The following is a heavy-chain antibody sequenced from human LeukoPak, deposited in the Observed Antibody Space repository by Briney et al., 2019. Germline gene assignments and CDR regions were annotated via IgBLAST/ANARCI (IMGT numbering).Heavy chain of an antibody. J-gene: IGHJ6*02. CDR2: IYYSGST. V-gene: IGHV4-61*05. CDR3: ARSEYSYYGMDV. Sequence: SETLSLTCIVSGGSISSISSNNYHWGWIRQPPGKGLEWIGYIYYSGSTNYNPSLKSRVTISVDTSKNQFSLKLSSVTAADTAVYYCARSEYSYYGMDVWGQGTTVTVSS. CDR1: GGSISSISSNNYH.